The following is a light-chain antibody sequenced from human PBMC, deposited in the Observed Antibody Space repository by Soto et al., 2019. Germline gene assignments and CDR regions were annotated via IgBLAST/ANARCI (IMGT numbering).Light chain of an antibody. CDR3: QQYDNYPLT. V-gene: IGKV1-5*01. J-gene: IGKJ4*01. CDR2: DAS. CDR1: QSVRSW. Sequence: DIQMTQSPSTLSGSVGDRVTITCRASQSVRSWLAWYQQKPGRAPKFLIYDASSLESGVPSRFSGSGSGTEFTLTISNLQPDDFATYYCQQYDNYPLTFGGGTKVDNK.